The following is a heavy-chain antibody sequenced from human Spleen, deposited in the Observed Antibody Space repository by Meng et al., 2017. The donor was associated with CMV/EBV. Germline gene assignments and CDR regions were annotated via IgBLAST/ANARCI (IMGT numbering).Heavy chain of an antibody. CDR1: GYNFHAYY. CDR2: INPNSGGT. V-gene: IGHV1-2*04. J-gene: IGHJ4*02. D-gene: IGHD3-16*01. CDR3: AMGSDYLDY. Sequence: KVSFQASGYNFHAYYMHWVRQAPGQGLEWMGWINPNSGGTKYAQKFQGWVTMTRDTSISTAYMELTRLKSDDTAVYYCAMGSDYLDYWGQGTLVTVSS.